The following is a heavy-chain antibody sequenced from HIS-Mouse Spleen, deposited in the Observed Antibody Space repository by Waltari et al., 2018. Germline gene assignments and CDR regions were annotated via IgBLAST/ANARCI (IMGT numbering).Heavy chain of an antibody. CDR1: GYSFTSYW. CDR2: IYPGDSAT. D-gene: IGHD3-22*01. V-gene: IGHV5-51*01. Sequence: EVQLVQSGAEVKKPGESLKISCKGSGYSFTSYWIGWVRQMPGKGLEWMGIIYPGDSATRDSPSVQGQVTIAADKSISTAYLQWSSLKASDTAMYYCARHMKQYYDSSGYLGYWGQGTLVTVSS. CDR3: ARHMKQYYDSSGYLGY. J-gene: IGHJ4*02.